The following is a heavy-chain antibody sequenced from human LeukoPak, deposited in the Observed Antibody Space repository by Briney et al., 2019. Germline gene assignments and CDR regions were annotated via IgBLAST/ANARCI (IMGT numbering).Heavy chain of an antibody. J-gene: IGHJ4*02. CDR2: ISSSGGST. Sequence: PGGSLRLSCAASGFTFSTYAMHWVRRAPGKGLEYVSAISSSGGSTYYANSVKGRFTISRDNSKNTLSLQMGSLRAEDMAVYYCARLYCSSTSCLLDYWGQGTLVTVSS. CDR1: GFTFSTYA. D-gene: IGHD2-2*01. V-gene: IGHV3-64*01. CDR3: ARLYCSSTSCLLDY.